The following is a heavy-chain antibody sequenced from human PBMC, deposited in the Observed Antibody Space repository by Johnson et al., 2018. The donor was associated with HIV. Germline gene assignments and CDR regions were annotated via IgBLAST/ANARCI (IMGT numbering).Heavy chain of an antibody. D-gene: IGHD4-17*01. CDR1: GFTVSDNY. CDR3: ARGGEQDYGDYSWSDDAFDI. CDR2: IYSGGAT. J-gene: IGHJ3*02. V-gene: IGHV3-66*01. Sequence: EVQLVESGGGLVQPGGSLRLSCAASGFTVSDNYMIWVRQAPGKGLEWVSVIYSGGATYYADSVKGRFTISRDNSKNTLYLQMNSLRAEDTAVYYCARGGEQDYGDYSWSDDAFDIWGQGTVVTVSS.